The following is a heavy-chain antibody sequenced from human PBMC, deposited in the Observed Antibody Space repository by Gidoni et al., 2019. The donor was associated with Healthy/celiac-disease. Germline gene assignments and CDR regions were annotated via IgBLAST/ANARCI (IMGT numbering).Heavy chain of an antibody. V-gene: IGHV4-39*01. CDR2: IYYSGST. CDR3: ARLGTLLEMATTNWYFDL. J-gene: IGHJ2*01. Sequence: QRQLQESGPGLVKPSETLSLTCTVSGGYISSSSYYWGWIRQPPGKGLEWIGSIYYSGSTYYNPSLKSRVTISVDTSKTQFSLKLSSVTAADTAVYYCARLGTLLEMATTNWYFDLWGRGTLVTVSS. D-gene: IGHD1-1*01. CDR1: GGYISSSSYY.